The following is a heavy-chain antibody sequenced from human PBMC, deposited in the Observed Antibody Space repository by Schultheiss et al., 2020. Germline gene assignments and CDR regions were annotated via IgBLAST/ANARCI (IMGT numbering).Heavy chain of an antibody. D-gene: IGHD2-2*01. V-gene: IGHV4-31*03. CDR2: TYHSGNT. CDR3: ARVRTSHRYYYYYYGMDV. J-gene: IGHJ6*02. Sequence: LRLSCTVSGDPISSGGYYWTWIRQHPGKGLDWIGYTYHSGNTYYNPSLKSRLTIFSDTSKNQFSLKLTSVTAADTAVYYCARVRTSHRYYYYYYGMDVWGQGTTVTVSS. CDR1: GDPISSGGYY.